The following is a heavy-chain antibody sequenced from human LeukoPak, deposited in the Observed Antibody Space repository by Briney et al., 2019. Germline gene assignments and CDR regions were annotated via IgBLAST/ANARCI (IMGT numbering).Heavy chain of an antibody. Sequence: SETLSLTCTVSGCSISSCSYYWGWIRQPPGKGLDWIGSFYYSGGIYDNPVLKSLVTISVDTSKNQFSPKRSSVTAAETAVYYCASQWYYYDCSGYNGHAFDIWGQGTMVTVSS. D-gene: IGHD3-22*01. CDR2: FYYSGGI. CDR3: ASQWYYYDCSGYNGHAFDI. CDR1: GCSISSCSYY. J-gene: IGHJ3*02. V-gene: IGHV4-39*01.